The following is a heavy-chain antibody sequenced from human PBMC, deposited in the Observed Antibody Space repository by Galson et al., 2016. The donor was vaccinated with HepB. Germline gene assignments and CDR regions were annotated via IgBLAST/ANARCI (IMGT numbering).Heavy chain of an antibody. D-gene: IGHD4-23*01. CDR1: GFTFSDYY. CDR3: AKDRNTVVTYGMDV. J-gene: IGHJ6*02. Sequence: SLRLSCAASGFTFSDYYMNWIRQAPGKGLEWISYISSRSSTIYYADSVKGRFTISRDNSKNTLYLQINSLRAEDTAVYYCAKDRNTVVTYGMDVWGQGTTVTVSS. V-gene: IGHV3-11*01. CDR2: ISSRSSTI.